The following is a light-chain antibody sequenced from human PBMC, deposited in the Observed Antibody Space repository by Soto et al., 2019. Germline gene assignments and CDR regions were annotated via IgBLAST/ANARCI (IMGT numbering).Light chain of an antibody. CDR1: SSNIGSNT. Sequence: QSVLTQPPSASGTPGQRVTISCSGSSSNIGSNTENWYQQLPGTAPKLLIYSNNQRPSGFPDGFSGSKSGTSASLAISGLQSEDEADYYCAAWDDSLNYVFGTGTKLTVL. CDR3: AAWDDSLNYV. J-gene: IGLJ1*01. V-gene: IGLV1-44*01. CDR2: SNN.